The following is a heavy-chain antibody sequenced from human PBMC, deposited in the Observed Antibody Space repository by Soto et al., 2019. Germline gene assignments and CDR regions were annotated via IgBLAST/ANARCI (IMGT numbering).Heavy chain of an antibody. Sequence: ASVKVSCKASGYTFTDFYMHWVRQAPGQGLEWMGWINPNSGGTNYAQKFQGRVTMTRDTSISTAYMELTRLRSDDTDVYYCARVGHCSSTSCYPFDFWGQGTLVTVSS. J-gene: IGHJ4*02. CDR1: GYTFTDFY. V-gene: IGHV1-2*02. CDR3: ARVGHCSSTSCYPFDF. CDR2: INPNSGGT. D-gene: IGHD2-2*01.